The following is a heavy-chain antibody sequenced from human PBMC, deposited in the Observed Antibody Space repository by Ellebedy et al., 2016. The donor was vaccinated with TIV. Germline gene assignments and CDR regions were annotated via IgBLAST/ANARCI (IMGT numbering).Heavy chain of an antibody. V-gene: IGHV5-51*01. CDR3: ARRTDGVDY. D-gene: IGHD2-8*01. CDR1: GYSFTSYW. J-gene: IGHJ4*02. Sequence: GGSLRLXXKGSGYSFTSYWIGWVRQMPGKGLEWMGIIYPGDSDTRYSPSFQGQVTISADKSISTAYLQWSSLKASDTAMYYCARRTDGVDYWGQGTLVTVSS. CDR2: IYPGDSDT.